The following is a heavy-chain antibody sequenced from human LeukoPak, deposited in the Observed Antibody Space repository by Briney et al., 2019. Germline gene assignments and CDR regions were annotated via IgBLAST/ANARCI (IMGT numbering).Heavy chain of an antibody. D-gene: IGHD1-1*01. Sequence: ASVKVSCKASGYTFTSYDINWVRQAAGQGLEGMGWMNPNSVNTGYAHKFQGRGTITRNTSISTAYMELSRLSSEETAVYYCARGWNYMDVWGKGTTVTVSS. V-gene: IGHV1-8*03. CDR1: GYTFTSYD. CDR3: ARGWNYMDV. J-gene: IGHJ6*03. CDR2: MNPNSVNT.